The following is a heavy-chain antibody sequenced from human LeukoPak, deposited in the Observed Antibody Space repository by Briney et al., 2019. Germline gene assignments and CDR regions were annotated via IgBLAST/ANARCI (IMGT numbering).Heavy chain of an antibody. J-gene: IGHJ5*02. CDR3: AREKTLLWFGESRFDP. CDR1: GGSFSGYY. CDR2: INHGGST. V-gene: IGHV4-34*01. D-gene: IGHD3-10*01. Sequence: KPSETLSLTCAVYGGSFSGYYWSWIRQPPGKGLEWIGEINHGGSTNYNPSLKSRVTISVDTSKNQFSLKLSSVTAADTAVYYCAREKTLLWFGESRFDPWGQGTLVTVSS.